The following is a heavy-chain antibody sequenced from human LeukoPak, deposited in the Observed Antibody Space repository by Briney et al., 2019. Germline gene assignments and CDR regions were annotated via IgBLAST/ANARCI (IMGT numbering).Heavy chain of an antibody. V-gene: IGHV3-23*01. CDR3: AKQGDIVVVPAAISFDY. J-gene: IGHJ4*02. Sequence: GGSLRLSCAASGFTFSSYAMSWVRQAPGKGLEWVSAISGSGGSTYYADSVKGRFTTSRDNSKNTLYLQMNSLRAEDTAVYYCAKQGDIVVVPAAISFDYWGQGTLVTVSS. D-gene: IGHD2-2*02. CDR1: GFTFSSYA. CDR2: ISGSGGST.